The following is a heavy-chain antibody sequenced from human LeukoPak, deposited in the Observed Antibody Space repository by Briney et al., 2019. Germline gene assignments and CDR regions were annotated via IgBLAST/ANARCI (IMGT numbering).Heavy chain of an antibody. Sequence: GGSLRLSCAASGFTFSSYGMNWVRQAPGKGLEWVSFISSSSCDIYYEDSVKGRFTISRDKDKNSLYLQMNSLRAEDSAVYYCARDPGPLWFGELLYVYYGMDVWGQGTTVTVSS. CDR1: GFTFSSYG. V-gene: IGHV3-21*01. D-gene: IGHD3-10*01. CDR2: ISSSSCDI. J-gene: IGHJ6*02. CDR3: ARDPGPLWFGELLYVYYGMDV.